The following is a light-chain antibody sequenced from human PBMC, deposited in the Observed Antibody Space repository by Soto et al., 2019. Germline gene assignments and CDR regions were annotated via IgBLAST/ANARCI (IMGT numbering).Light chain of an antibody. CDR3: QQRSNCLT. CDR1: QSVSSY. Sequence: EIVLTQSPATLSLSPGERATISCRASQSVSSYLAWYQQKPGQAPRLLIYDASNRATGIPARFSGSGSGTDFTLTISSLEPEDFAVYYCQQRSNCLTFGQGTKVDIK. J-gene: IGKJ1*01. V-gene: IGKV3-11*01. CDR2: DAS.